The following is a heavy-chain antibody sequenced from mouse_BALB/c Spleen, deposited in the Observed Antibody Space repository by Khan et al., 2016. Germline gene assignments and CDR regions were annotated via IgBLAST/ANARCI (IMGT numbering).Heavy chain of an antibody. CDR2: IDPANGNT. V-gene: IGHV14-3*02. D-gene: IGHD2-3*01. J-gene: IGHJ2*01. Sequence: VQLQQSGAELVKPGASVRLSCTASGFNIKDTYMHWMKQRPEQGLEWIGRIDPANGNTKYDPKFQGKATVTADTSSNTAYLQLSSLTSEDTAVYYCAPIYDGFYYSWGPGTTLTVSS. CDR1: GFNIKDTY. CDR3: APIYDGFYYS.